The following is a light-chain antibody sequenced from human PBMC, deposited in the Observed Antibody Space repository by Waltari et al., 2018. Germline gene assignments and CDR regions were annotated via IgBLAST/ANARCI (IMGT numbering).Light chain of an antibody. CDR3: QVWDSSKVV. Sequence: SYELTQPLSVSVALGQTARITCGGNNIGRKNAHWYQQKPGQAPVLVIYRDSNRPSGIPDRFSGSNSGNTATLTINRAQDGDEADYYCQVWDSSKVVFGGGTKLTVL. J-gene: IGLJ2*01. CDR2: RDS. CDR1: NIGRKN. V-gene: IGLV3-9*01.